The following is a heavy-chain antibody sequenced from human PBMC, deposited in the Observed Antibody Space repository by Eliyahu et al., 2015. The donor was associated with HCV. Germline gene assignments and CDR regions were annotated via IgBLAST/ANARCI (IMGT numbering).Heavy chain of an antibody. D-gene: IGHD3-3*01. V-gene: IGHV3-33*01. Sequence: QVQLEESGGGVVQPGGSLRLSCAASGFTFSTYGIHGVRXAPGKGLEWVALIWNDGSKKYYADSVKGRFTISRDNSKNMLFLQMNSLRGEDTAVYHCAREDFLEEWLLYGGSRLYYHGLDVWGQGTTVTVSS. CDR1: GFTFSTYG. CDR3: AREDFLEEWLLYGGSRLYYHGLDV. CDR2: IWNDGSKK. J-gene: IGHJ6*02.